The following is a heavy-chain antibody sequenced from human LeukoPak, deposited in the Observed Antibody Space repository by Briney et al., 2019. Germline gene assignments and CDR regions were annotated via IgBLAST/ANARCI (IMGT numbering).Heavy chain of an antibody. CDR1: GFTFSSYS. CDR3: ARRAGGYSHPYDY. V-gene: IGHV3-53*01. Sequence: SGGSLRLSGAASGFTFSSYSMSWVRQAPGKGLEWVSLIYSDDTTRHADPVKRRFTITRHISKNTLYLQMSSLRAEDTAVYYCARRAGGYSHPYDYWGQGVLVTVSS. D-gene: IGHD4-23*01. J-gene: IGHJ4*02. CDR2: IYSDDTT.